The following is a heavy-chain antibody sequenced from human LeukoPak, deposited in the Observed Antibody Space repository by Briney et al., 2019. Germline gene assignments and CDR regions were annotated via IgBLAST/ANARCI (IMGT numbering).Heavy chain of an antibody. D-gene: IGHD3-16*01. CDR3: ARDRFYSRGGGGYFDN. CDR2: LSYDGTNR. V-gene: IGHV3-30*03. J-gene: IGHJ4*02. CDR1: GFSFSDHG. Sequence: PGGSLRLSCAASGFSFSDHGMHWVRQAPGKGLEWVAFLSYDGTNRFYADSVKGRITISRDNFNNTLSLQMNSLRPDDTAVYYWARDRFYSRGGGGYFDNWGQGTLVIVS.